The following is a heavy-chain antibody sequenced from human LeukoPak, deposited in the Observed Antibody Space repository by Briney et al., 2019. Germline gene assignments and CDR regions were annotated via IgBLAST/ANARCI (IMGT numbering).Heavy chain of an antibody. Sequence: GGSLRLSCAASGFTFSSYWMSWVRQAPGKGLEWVSTISDSGGSTYYADSVKGRFTISRDTSKNTVYLQMNSLRAEDTAVYYCAKQLRVYYYMDVWGKGTTVTVSS. V-gene: IGHV3-23*01. CDR3: AKQLRVYYYMDV. CDR1: GFTFSSYW. D-gene: IGHD1-7*01. J-gene: IGHJ6*03. CDR2: ISDSGGST.